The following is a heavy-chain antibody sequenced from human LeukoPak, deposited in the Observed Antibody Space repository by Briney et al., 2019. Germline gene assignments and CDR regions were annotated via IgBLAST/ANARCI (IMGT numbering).Heavy chain of an antibody. CDR2: IWYDGTNK. D-gene: IGHD1-26*01. Sequence: GGSLRLSCAASGFTFNSYDMHWVRQAPGKGLEWVAVIWYDGTNKYYADSVKGRFTISRDNSKNTLYLQMNSQRVEDTAVYYCARGDSIVDYFDYWGQGTLVTVSS. J-gene: IGHJ4*02. CDR3: ARGDSIVDYFDY. CDR1: GFTFNSYD. V-gene: IGHV3-33*01.